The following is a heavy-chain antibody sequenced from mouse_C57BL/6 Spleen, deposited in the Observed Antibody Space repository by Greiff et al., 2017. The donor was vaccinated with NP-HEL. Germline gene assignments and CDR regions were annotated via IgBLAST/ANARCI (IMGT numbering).Heavy chain of an antibody. J-gene: IGHJ2*01. CDR1: GYTFTDYE. V-gene: IGHV1-15*01. Sequence: QVQLKQSGAELVRPGASVTLSCKASGYTFTDYEMHWVKQTPVHGLEWIGAIDPDTGGTAYNQKFKGKAILTADKSSSTAYMELRSLTSEDSTVYYCTRTETFGYWGQGTTLTVSS. CDR3: TRTETFGY. CDR2: IDPDTGGT.